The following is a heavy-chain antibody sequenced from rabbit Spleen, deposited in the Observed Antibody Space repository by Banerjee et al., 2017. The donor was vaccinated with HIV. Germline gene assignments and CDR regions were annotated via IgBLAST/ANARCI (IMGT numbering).Heavy chain of an antibody. V-gene: IGHV1S45*01. CDR2: IDAGSSGGT. J-gene: IGHJ4*01. CDR3: ARDAYGSDRVAYFDL. CDR1: GFSFSSSYD. D-gene: IGHD5-1*01. Sequence: QEQLVESGGGLVKPGASLTLTCKASGFSFSSSYDMCWVRQAPGKGLEWIACIDAGSSGGTYYASWAKGRSTISKTSSTTVALQMASLTAADTATYFCARDAYGSDRVAYFDLWGPGTLVTVS.